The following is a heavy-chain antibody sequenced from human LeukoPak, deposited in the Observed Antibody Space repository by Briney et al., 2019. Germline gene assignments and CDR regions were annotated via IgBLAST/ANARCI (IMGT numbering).Heavy chain of an antibody. Sequence: ASVKVSCKASGYTFTSYAMHWVRQAPGQRLXXXXXXXXXXXXXKYSQKFQGRVTITRDTSASTAYMELSSLRSEDTAVYYCARGPLGDCSSTSCSSRKYYGMDVWGKGTTVTVSS. D-gene: IGHD2-2*01. CDR1: GYTFTSYA. CDR2: XXXXXXXX. V-gene: IGHV1-3*01. J-gene: IGHJ6*04. CDR3: ARGPLGDCSSTSCSSRKYYGMDV.